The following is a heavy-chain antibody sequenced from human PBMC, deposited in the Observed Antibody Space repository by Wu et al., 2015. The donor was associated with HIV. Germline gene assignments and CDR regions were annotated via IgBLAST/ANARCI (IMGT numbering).Heavy chain of an antibody. CDR3: ARTIHGTYYYDSSGYYPMAHKHYYGMDV. J-gene: IGHJ6*02. CDR2: INPNSGGT. CDR1: GYTFTGYY. D-gene: IGHD3-22*01. V-gene: IGHV1-2*02. Sequence: QVQLVQSGAEVKKPGASVKVSCKASGYTFTGYYMHWVRQAPGQGLEWMGWINPNSGGTNYAQKFQGRVTMTRDTSISTAYMELSRLRSDDTAVYYCARTIHGTYYYDSSGYYPMAHKHYYGMDVWGQGTTVTVS.